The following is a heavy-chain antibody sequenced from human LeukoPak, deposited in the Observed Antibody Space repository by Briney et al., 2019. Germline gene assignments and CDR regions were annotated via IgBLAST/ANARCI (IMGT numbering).Heavy chain of an antibody. CDR1: GYTFTSYD. CDR3: ARGPYYDFWSGYSPFYYYYYGMDV. Sequence: ASVKVSCKASGYTFTSYDINWVRQATGQGLEWMGWMNPNSGNTGYAQKFQGRVTMTRNTSISTAYMELSSLRSEDTAVYYCARGPYYDFWSGYSPFYYYYYGMDVWGQGTTVTVS. CDR2: MNPNSGNT. V-gene: IGHV1-8*01. D-gene: IGHD3-3*01. J-gene: IGHJ6*02.